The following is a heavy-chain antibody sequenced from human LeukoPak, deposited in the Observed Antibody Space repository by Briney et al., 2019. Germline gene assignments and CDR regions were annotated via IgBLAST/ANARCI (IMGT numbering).Heavy chain of an antibody. J-gene: IGHJ6*04. D-gene: IGHD2-2*01. V-gene: IGHV4-38-2*01. CDR3: ARGNSCSSTSCYAGYYYYGMDV. Sequence: SETLSLTCAVSGYSINSGYYWGWLRQPPGKGLEWIGSIYHSESTYYNPSLYSRVTISVDTSKDQFSLKLSSVTAADTAVYYCARGNSCSSTSCYAGYYYYGMDVWGKGTTVTVSS. CDR2: IYHSEST. CDR1: GYSINSGYY.